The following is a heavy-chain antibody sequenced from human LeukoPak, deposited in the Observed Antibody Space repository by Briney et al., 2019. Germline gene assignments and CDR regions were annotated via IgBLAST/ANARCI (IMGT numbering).Heavy chain of an antibody. CDR3: ASLYSNSYDFPLDY. J-gene: IGHJ4*02. Sequence: SETLSLTCTVSGGSISSGSYYWSWIRQPAGKGLEWIGRIYTSGSTNYNPSLKSRVTISVDTSKNQFSLKLSSVTAADTAVYYCASLYSNSYDFPLDYWGQGTLVTVSS. CDR2: IYTSGST. V-gene: IGHV4-61*02. CDR1: GGSISSGSYY. D-gene: IGHD3-3*01.